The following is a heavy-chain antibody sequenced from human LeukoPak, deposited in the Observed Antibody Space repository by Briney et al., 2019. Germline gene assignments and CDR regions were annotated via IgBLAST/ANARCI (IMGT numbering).Heavy chain of an antibody. CDR2: IWYDGSNK. D-gene: IGHD5-18*01. Sequence: PGGSLRLSCAASGFTFSSYTMHWVRQAPGKGLECVAVIWYDGSNKYYADSVKGRFTISRDNSKNTLYLQRNSLRAEDTAVYYCAKDVSYGLDYWGQGTLVTVSS. CDR3: AKDVSYGLDY. CDR1: GFTFSSYT. J-gene: IGHJ4*02. V-gene: IGHV3-33*06.